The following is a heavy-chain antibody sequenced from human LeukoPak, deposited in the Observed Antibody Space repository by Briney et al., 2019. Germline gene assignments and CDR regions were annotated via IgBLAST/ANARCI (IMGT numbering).Heavy chain of an antibody. CDR2: IYYSGST. CDR3: AREPQTGYKSPGEYYYGMDV. D-gene: IGHD3-9*01. V-gene: IGHV4-31*03. J-gene: IGHJ6*04. Sequence: SETLSLTCTVSGGSISSGGYYWSWIRQHPGKGLEWTGYIYYSGSTYYNPSLKSRVTISVDTSKNQFSLKLSSVTAADTAVYYCAREPQTGYKSPGEYYYGMDVWGKGTTVTVSS. CDR1: GGSISSGGYY.